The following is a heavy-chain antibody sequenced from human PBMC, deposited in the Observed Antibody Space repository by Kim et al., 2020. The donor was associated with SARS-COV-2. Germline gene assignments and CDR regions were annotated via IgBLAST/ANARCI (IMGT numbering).Heavy chain of an antibody. V-gene: IGHV5-10-1*01. Sequence: GESLKISCKGSGYSFTSYWISWVRQMPGKGLEWMGRIDPSDSYTNYSPSFQGHVTISADKSISTAYLQWSSLKASDTAMYYCARPEVDCSSTSCYGDPSRGAFDIWGQGTMVTVSS. D-gene: IGHD2-2*01. J-gene: IGHJ3*02. CDR1: GYSFTSYW. CDR2: IDPSDSYT. CDR3: ARPEVDCSSTSCYGDPSRGAFDI.